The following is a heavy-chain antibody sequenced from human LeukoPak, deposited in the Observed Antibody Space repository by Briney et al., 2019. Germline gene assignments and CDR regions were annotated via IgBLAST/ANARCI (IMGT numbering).Heavy chain of an antibody. V-gene: IGHV1-18*01. CDR2: ISAYNGNT. CDR1: GYTFTSYG. Sequence: ASVKVSCKASGYTFTSYGIIWVRQAPGQGLEWVGWISAYNGNTNYAQKLQGRVTMTTDTSTSTAYMELRSLRSDDTAVYYCARVGMYYYASGSYYYFDYWGQGTLVTVSS. CDR3: ARVGMYYYASGSYYYFDY. J-gene: IGHJ4*02. D-gene: IGHD3-10*01.